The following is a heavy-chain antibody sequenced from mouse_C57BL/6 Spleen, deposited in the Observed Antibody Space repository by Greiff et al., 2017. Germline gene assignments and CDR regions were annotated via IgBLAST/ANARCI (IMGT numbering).Heavy chain of an antibody. Sequence: EVKLMESEGGLVQPGSSMKLSCTASGYTFSDYYMAWVRQVPETGLEWVANIYHDGSSTYYLDSLKSRYIISRDNAKNILYLRKSSLKSENTASYYCARSYCGSSLFAYWGQGTLVTVSA. V-gene: IGHV5-16*01. J-gene: IGHJ3*01. CDR3: ARSYCGSSLFAY. D-gene: IGHD1-1*01. CDR2: IYHDGSST. CDR1: GYTFSDYY.